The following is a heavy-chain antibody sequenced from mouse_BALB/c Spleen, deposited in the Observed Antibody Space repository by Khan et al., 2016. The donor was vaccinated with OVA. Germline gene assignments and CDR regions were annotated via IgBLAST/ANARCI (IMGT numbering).Heavy chain of an antibody. Sequence: EVELVESGGGLVKPGGPLKLSCTTSGFTFSTFAMSWVRQTPEKRLEWVAAISSGGDYTYFPDSVKGRFTISRANARSTLYLQMSSLRSEDMAMYYCTRHNYGPFAYWGQGTLVTVSA. CDR2: ISSGGDYT. CDR3: TRHNYGPFAY. V-gene: IGHV5-9-3*01. J-gene: IGHJ3*01. D-gene: IGHD1-1*01. CDR1: GFTFSTFA.